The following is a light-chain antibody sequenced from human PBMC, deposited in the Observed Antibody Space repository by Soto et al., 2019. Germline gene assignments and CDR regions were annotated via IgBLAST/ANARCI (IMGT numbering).Light chain of an antibody. V-gene: IGKV3-15*01. J-gene: IGKJ1*01. CDR3: QQYNNWPRT. CDR1: QSVSSN. CDR2: GAS. Sequence: EIVMTQSPATLSVSPGERASLSCRASQSVSSNLAWYQQKPGQAPRLLIYGASTRATGIPARVSGSGSGTEFTLTISSLQSEDFAVYYWQQYNNWPRTFGQGTKVEIK.